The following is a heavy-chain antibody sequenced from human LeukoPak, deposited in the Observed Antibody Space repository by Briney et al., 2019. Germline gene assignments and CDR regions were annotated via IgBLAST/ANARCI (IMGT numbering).Heavy chain of an antibody. Sequence: SVKVSCKASGGTFTSYAISWVRQAPGQGLEWMGGIIPIFGTANYAQKFQGRVTITTDESTSTAYMELSSLRSEDTAVYYCARQSYYYDSSGYYYDAFDIWGQGTMVTVSS. J-gene: IGHJ3*02. CDR2: IIPIFGTA. CDR3: ARQSYYYDSSGYYYDAFDI. D-gene: IGHD3-22*01. V-gene: IGHV1-69*05. CDR1: GGTFTSYA.